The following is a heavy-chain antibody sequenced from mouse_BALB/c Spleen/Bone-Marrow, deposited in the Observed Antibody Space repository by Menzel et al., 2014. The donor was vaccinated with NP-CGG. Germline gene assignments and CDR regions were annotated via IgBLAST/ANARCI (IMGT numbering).Heavy chain of an antibody. CDR3: SRLGYYGGFAY. D-gene: IGHD2-3*01. CDR2: INPDSSTI. J-gene: IGHJ3*01. V-gene: IGHV4-1*02. CDR1: GFDFSRYW. Sequence: EVQLQQSGGGLVHPGGSLKLTCAASGFDFSRYWMGWVRQAPGKGLEWIGEINPDSSTINYTPSLKDKFIISRDNAKNTLYLQMSKVRSEDTALYYCSRLGYYGGFAYWGQGTLDTVSA.